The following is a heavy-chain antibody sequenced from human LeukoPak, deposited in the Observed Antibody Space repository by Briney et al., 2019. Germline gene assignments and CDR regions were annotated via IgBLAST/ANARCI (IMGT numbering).Heavy chain of an antibody. J-gene: IGHJ6*02. Sequence: PGRSLRLSCAAYGFTFSSYGMDWVRQAQGKGLEWVAVISYDGSNKYYADSVNRRFTISTDNSKNTLYLQMNSLRAEDTAVYYCARMSSSWLDYYYYGMYVWGQGTTVTVSS. V-gene: IGHV3-30*03. CDR1: GFTFSSYG. CDR3: ARMSSSWLDYYYYGMYV. D-gene: IGHD6-13*01. CDR2: ISYDGSNK.